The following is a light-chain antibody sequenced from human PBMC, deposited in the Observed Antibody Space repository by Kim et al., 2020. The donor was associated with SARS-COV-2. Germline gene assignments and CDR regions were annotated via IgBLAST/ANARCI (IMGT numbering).Light chain of an antibody. J-gene: IGKJ4*01. CDR1: RSVITF. CDR3: HHRSDWPLT. Sequence: EIVLTQSPATLSLSPGERATLSCRASRSVITFLAWYQQKPGQAPRLLIYDASNRATGIPPRFSGSGSGTDFTLTISSLEPDDFAVYYCHHRSDWPLTFGGGTKVDIK. CDR2: DAS. V-gene: IGKV3-11*01.